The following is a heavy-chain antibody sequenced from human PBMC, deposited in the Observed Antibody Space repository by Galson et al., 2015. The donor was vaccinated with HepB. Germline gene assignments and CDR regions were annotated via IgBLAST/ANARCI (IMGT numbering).Heavy chain of an antibody. D-gene: IGHD3-3*01. Sequence: SVKVSCKASGYTFISYGISWVRQAPGQGLEWMGWISAYNGNTNYVQKLQGRVTMTTDTSTSTAYMEVRSLRSDDTAVYYCARALPRDLLDYWGQGTLVTVSS. CDR3: ARALPRDLLDY. J-gene: IGHJ4*02. CDR2: ISAYNGNT. CDR1: GYTFISYG. V-gene: IGHV1-18*01.